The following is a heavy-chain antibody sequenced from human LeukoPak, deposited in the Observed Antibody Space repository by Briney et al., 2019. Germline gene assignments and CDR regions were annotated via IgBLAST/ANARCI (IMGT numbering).Heavy chain of an antibody. CDR2: ISGSGGST. CDR3: ARDRGNRGYSYGMSFDY. D-gene: IGHD5-18*01. CDR1: GFTFSSYA. V-gene: IGHV3-23*01. J-gene: IGHJ4*02. Sequence: GGSLRLSCAASGFTFSSYAMSWVRQAPGKGLEWVSVISGSGGSTYYADSVKGRFTISRDNSKNTLYLQMNSLRAEDTAVYHCARDRGNRGYSYGMSFDYWGQGTLVTVSS.